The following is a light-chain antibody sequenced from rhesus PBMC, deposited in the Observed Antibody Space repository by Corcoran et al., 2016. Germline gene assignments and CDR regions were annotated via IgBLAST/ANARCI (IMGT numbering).Light chain of an antibody. CDR3: QHGYDSPFT. V-gene: IGKV1S16*01. J-gene: IGKJ3*01. CDR2: YAS. CDR1: QGIGNN. Sequence: DIQMTQSPSSLSASVGDTVTITCRASQGIGNNLAWYQQKPWKVPKLLSYYASTLQTWVPSRFRGRGYGTDFSLTITSLQPEDFATYYCQHGYDSPFTFGPGTKLDIK.